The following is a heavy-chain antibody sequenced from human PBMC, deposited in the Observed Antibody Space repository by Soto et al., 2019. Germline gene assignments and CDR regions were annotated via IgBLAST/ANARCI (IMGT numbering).Heavy chain of an antibody. CDR3: ARTLEYSSSYLEIRFDP. J-gene: IGHJ5*02. V-gene: IGHV4-59*01. Sequence: SETLSLTCTVSGGSISSYYWSWIRQPPGKGLEWIGYIYYSESTNYNPSLKSRVTISVNTSKNQFSLKLSSVTAADTAVYYCARTLEYSSSYLEIRFDPWGQGTLVTVSS. CDR2: IYYSEST. CDR1: GGSISSYY. D-gene: IGHD6-6*01.